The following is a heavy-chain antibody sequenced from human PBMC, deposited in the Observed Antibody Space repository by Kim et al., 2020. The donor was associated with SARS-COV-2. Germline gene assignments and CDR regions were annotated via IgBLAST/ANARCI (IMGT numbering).Heavy chain of an antibody. V-gene: IGHV4-34*01. CDR2: INHSGST. Sequence: SETLSLTCAVYGGSFSTYYWSWIRQPPGKGLEWIGEINHSGSTNYNPSLKSRVTISVDTSKNQFSLQLRSVTAAGTAVYYCAKVKGRNYYDRSDYWGQGTLVTVSS. J-gene: IGHJ4*02. D-gene: IGHD3-22*01. CDR3: AKVKGRNYYDRSDY. CDR1: GGSFSTYY.